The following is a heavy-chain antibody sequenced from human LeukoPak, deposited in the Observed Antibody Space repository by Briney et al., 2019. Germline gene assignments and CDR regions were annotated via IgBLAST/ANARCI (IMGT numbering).Heavy chain of an antibody. V-gene: IGHV4-4*07. CDR3: ARDVYYYDSSGSRAFDY. CDR1: GVSISSYY. Sequence: AETLSLTCTVSGVSISSYYWSWIRQPAGKGLEWIGRMYTSGSTNYNPSLKSRVTMSVDTSKNQFSLKLSSVTAADTAVYYCARDVYYYDSSGSRAFDYWGQGTMVTVRS. J-gene: IGHJ4*02. D-gene: IGHD3-22*01. CDR2: MYTSGST.